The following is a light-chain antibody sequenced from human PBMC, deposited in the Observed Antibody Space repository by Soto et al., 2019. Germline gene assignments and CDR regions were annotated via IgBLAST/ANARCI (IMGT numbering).Light chain of an antibody. V-gene: IGLV2-11*01. CDR2: DVS. CDR1: SSDVGGYNY. Sequence: QSALTQPRSVSGSPGQSVTISCTGTSSDVGGYNYVSWYQQHPGEAPKLMIYDVSKRPSGVPDRFSGSKSGNRASLTISGLQAEDEADYYCCSYAGSYSHVFGTGTKVTVL. CDR3: CSYAGSYSHV. J-gene: IGLJ1*01.